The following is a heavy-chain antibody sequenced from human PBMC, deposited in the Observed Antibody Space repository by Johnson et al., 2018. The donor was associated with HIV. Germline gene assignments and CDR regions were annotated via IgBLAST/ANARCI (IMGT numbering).Heavy chain of an antibody. CDR2: ISYDGRNE. D-gene: IGHD3-9*01. J-gene: IGHJ3*02. Sequence: QVQLVESGGGLVKAGGSLRLSCAASGFTFSSYDMHWVRQAPGKGMDWVAFISYDGRNEYYADSVKGRFTISRDNAKNSLYLQMNSLRAEDTALYYCARDRILTGYEAFDIWGQGTIVTVSS. CDR3: ARDRILTGYEAFDI. CDR1: GFTFSSYD. V-gene: IGHV3-30*03.